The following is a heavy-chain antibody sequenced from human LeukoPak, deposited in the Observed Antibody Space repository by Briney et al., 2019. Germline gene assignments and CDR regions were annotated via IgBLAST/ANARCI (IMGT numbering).Heavy chain of an antibody. D-gene: IGHD1-26*01. Sequence: ASVKVSCKASGYTFTSYGISWVRQAPGQWLEWMGWISSYNSNRNYAQKLQGRVTMTTDTSTSTAYMELRSLRSDDTAVYYCARLLAYSGSYPFDYWGQGTLVTVSS. CDR3: ARLLAYSGSYPFDY. V-gene: IGHV1-18*01. CDR1: GYTFTSYG. J-gene: IGHJ4*02. CDR2: ISSYNSNR.